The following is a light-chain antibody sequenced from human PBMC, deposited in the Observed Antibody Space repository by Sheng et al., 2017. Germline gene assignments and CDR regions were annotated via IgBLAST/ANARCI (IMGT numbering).Light chain of an antibody. CDR2: AAS. J-gene: IGKJ2*01. Sequence: QLTQSPSSLSASVGDRVTITCRASQGIMSYLAWYQQRPGKAPRLLIYAASTLQSGVPSRFSGSGSGTDFTLTISSLQPEDFAIYFCQQLVSFPYTFGQGTKLEIK. CDR1: QGIMSY. CDR3: QQLVSFPYT. V-gene: IGKV1-9*01.